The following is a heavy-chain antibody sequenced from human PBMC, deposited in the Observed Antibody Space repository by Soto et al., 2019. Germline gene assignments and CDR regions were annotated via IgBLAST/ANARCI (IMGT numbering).Heavy chain of an antibody. CDR3: ARAKGPIAANAFDI. V-gene: IGHV3-33*01. CDR1: GFTFSSYG. CDR2: IWYDGSNK. J-gene: IGHJ3*02. Sequence: GGSLRLSCAASGFTFSSYGMHWVRQAPGKGLEWVAVIWYDGSNKYYADSVKGRFTISRDNSKNTLYLQMNSLRAEDTAVYYCARAKGPIAANAFDIWGQGTMVTVSS. D-gene: IGHD6-13*01.